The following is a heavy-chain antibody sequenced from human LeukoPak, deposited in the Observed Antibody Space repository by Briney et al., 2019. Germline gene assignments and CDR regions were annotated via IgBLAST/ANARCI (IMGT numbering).Heavy chain of an antibody. D-gene: IGHD3-16*01. CDR3: AIVTGEGYFDY. V-gene: IGHV3-23*01. CDR1: GFTFSTYA. CDR2: ITGSGGAT. J-gene: IGHJ4*02. Sequence: PGGSLRLSCAASGFTFSTYAVNWVRQAPGKGLEWVSAITGSGGATYYADSVKGRFTISRDNSKNTLYLQMSSLRAEDTAVYYCAIVTGEGYFDYWGQGTLVTVSS.